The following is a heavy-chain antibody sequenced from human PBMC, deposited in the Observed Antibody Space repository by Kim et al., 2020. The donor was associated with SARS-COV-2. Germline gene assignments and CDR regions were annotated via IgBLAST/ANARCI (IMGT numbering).Heavy chain of an antibody. D-gene: IGHD1-1*01. J-gene: IGHJ2*01. CDR3: ASQAGVHHWYFDL. CDR2: IYYSGST. Sequence: SETLSLTCTVSGGSISSYYWSWIRQPPGKGLEWIGYIYYSGSTNYNPSLKSRVTISVDTSKNQFSLKLSSVTAADTAVYYCASQAGVHHWYFDLWGRGTLVTVSS. CDR1: GGSISSYY. V-gene: IGHV4-59*01.